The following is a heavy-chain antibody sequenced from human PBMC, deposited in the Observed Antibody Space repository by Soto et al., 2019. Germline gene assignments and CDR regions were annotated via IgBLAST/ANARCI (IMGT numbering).Heavy chain of an antibody. CDR1: GYTFTGYY. D-gene: IGHD6-13*01. J-gene: IGHJ6*02. CDR3: ARDLHDDSSSWSHDYYYGMDV. V-gene: IGHV1-2*04. CDR2: INPNSGGT. Sequence: GASVKVSCKASGYTFTGYYMHWVRQAPGQGLEWMGWINPNSGGTNYAQKFQGWVTVTRDTSISTAYMELSRLRSDDTAVYYCARDLHDDSSSWSHDYYYGMDVWGQGTTVTVSS.